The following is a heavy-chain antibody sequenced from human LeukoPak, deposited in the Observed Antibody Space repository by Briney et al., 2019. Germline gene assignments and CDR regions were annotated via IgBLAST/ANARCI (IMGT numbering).Heavy chain of an antibody. V-gene: IGHV1-18*01. Sequence: GASVKVSCKASGYTFTSYGISWVRQAPGQGLEWMGWISAYNGNTNYAQKLQGRVTMTTDTSTSTAYMELRSLRSNDTAVYYCARDLRGYSYGPSSVWGQGTLVTVSS. CDR2: ISAYNGNT. CDR1: GYTFTSYG. J-gene: IGHJ4*02. D-gene: IGHD5-18*01. CDR3: ARDLRGYSYGPSSV.